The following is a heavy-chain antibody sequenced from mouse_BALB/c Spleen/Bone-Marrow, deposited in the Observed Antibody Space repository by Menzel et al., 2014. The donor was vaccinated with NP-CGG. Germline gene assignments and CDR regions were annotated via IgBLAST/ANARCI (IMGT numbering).Heavy chain of an antibody. D-gene: IGHD4-1*01. CDR1: GDSITSGN. J-gene: IGHJ4*01. V-gene: IGHV3-8*02. Sequence: VQLQQSGPSLVKPSQTLSLTCSVTGDSITSGNWNWIRKFPGNKLEYMGYISYSGSTYYNPSLKSRISITRDTSKNQYYLQLNSVTTEDTATYYCATGNAMDYWGQGTSVTVSS. CDR3: ATGNAMDY. CDR2: ISYSGST.